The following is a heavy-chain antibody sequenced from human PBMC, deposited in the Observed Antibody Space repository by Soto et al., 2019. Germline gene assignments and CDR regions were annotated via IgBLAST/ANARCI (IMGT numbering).Heavy chain of an antibody. CDR3: ARDSSAGYYYYYGMDV. CDR2: IWYDGSNK. Sequence: PGGSLRLSCAASGFTFSSYGMHWVRQAPGKGLEWVAVIWYDGSNKYYADSVKGRFTISRDNSKNTLYLQMNSLSAEDTAVYYCARDSSAGYYYYYGMDVWGQGTTGTVSS. J-gene: IGHJ6*02. CDR1: GFTFSSYG. D-gene: IGHD6-19*01. V-gene: IGHV3-33*01.